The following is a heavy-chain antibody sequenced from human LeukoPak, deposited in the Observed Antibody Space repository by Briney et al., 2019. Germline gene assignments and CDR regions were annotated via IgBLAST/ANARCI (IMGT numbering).Heavy chain of an antibody. V-gene: IGHV4-59*11. CDR3: ARGTIFGVVMSPYYMDV. CDR1: GGSISSHY. CDR2: IYYSGST. D-gene: IGHD3-3*01. J-gene: IGHJ6*03. Sequence: SETLSLTCTVSGGSISSHYWSWIRQPPGKGLEWIGYIYYSGSTNYNPSLKSRVTISVDTSKNQFSLKLSSVTAADTAVYYCARGTIFGVVMSPYYMDVWGKGITVTVSS.